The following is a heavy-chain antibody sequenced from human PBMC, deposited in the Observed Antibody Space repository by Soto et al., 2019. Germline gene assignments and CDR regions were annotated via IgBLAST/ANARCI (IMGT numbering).Heavy chain of an antibody. J-gene: IGHJ6*02. CDR2: ISAYNGNT. CDR3: ARLAGYDFWSGAIPGYYYGMDV. V-gene: IGHV1-18*01. CDR1: GYTFTSYG. Sequence: QVQLVQSGAEVKKPGASVKVSCKASGYTFTSYGISWVRQAPGQGLEWMGWISAYNGNTNYAQKLQGRVTMTTDTSTSTAYMELRSLRSDDTAVYYCARLAGYDFWSGAIPGYYYGMDVWGQGTTVTVSS. D-gene: IGHD3-3*01.